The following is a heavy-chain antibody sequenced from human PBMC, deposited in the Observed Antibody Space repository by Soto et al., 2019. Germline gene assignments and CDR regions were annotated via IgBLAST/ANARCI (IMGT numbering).Heavy chain of an antibody. D-gene: IGHD4-17*01. CDR2: INGDGSST. CDR1: GYTFSSYW. Sequence: PGGSLRPSCAASGYTFSSYWMHWVRQAPGKGLVWVSRINGDGSSTGYADSVKGRLTISRDNGKNTMNLQMNSLRAEETAVYYCARETDGANSLWGQGTLVTVSS. CDR3: ARETDGANSL. J-gene: IGHJ4*02. V-gene: IGHV3-74*01.